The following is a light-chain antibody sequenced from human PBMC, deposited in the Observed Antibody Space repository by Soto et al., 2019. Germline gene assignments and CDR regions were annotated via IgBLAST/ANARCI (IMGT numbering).Light chain of an antibody. CDR1: QSVSSSY. Sequence: EIVLSQSPCTLSLSPGERATLSCRASQSVSSSYLAWYHQKPGQAPRLLIYGASTRATGIPARFSGSGSGTEFTLTINSLQSEDFAVYYCQQYNNWPRTFGQGTMVAIK. CDR2: GAS. J-gene: IGKJ1*01. V-gene: IGKV3-15*01. CDR3: QQYNNWPRT.